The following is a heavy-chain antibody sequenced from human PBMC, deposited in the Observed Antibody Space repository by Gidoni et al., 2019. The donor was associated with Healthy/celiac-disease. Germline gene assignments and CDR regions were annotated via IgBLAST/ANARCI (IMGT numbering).Heavy chain of an antibody. D-gene: IGHD2-15*01. CDR2: IYSGGST. CDR1: GFHVSSNY. CDR3: ARGYCSGGSCPPEDY. V-gene: IGHV3-53*01. J-gene: IGHJ4*02. Sequence: EVQLVESGGGLIQPGGSLRLSCAASGFHVSSNYMSWVRQAPGKGLEWVSVIYSGGSTYYADSVKGRFTISRDNSKNTLYLQMNSLRAEDTAVYYCARGYCSGGSCPPEDYWGQGTLVTVSS.